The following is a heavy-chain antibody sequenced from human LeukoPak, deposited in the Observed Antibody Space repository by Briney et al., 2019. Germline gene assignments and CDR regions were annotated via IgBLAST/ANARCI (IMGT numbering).Heavy chain of an antibody. Sequence: PGGSLRLSCAASGFTVSSNYMSWVRQAPGKGLEWVSVIISGGTTSYAGSVRGRFAISRDNSKNTLYLQMNSLRAEDTAVYYCARVEIDYYVSSGAIDYWGQGTLVTVSS. D-gene: IGHD3-22*01. CDR3: ARVEIDYYVSSGAIDY. CDR2: IISGGTT. J-gene: IGHJ4*02. CDR1: GFTVSSNY. V-gene: IGHV3-66*01.